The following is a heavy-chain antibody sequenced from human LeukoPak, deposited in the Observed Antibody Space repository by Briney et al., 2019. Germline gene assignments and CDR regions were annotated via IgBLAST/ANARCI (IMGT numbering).Heavy chain of an antibody. CDR2: INHSGST. J-gene: IGHJ5*02. D-gene: IGHD3-10*01. CDR3: AREPYYGSGSRWFDP. Sequence: SETLSLTCAVYGGSFSGYYWSWIRQPPGKGLEWIGEINHSGSTNYNPSLKSRVTISVDTSKNQFSLKLSSVTAADTAVYYYAREPYYGSGSRWFDPWGQGTLVTVSS. V-gene: IGHV4-34*01. CDR1: GGSFSGYY.